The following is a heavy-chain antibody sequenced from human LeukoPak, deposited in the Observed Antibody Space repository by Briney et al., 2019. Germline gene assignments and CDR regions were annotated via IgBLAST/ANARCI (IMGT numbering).Heavy chain of an antibody. V-gene: IGHV3-23*01. CDR3: ATSGLSRFGF. D-gene: IGHD2/OR15-2a*01. CDR2: FSGGGGST. J-gene: IGHJ4*02. CDR1: GFTFSNYA. Sequence: GGSLRLSCAASGFTFSNYAMSWVRQAPGKGLEWVSAFSGGGGSTYYADSVKGRFTISRDNSKNTLYLQMNSLSAEDTAVYFCATSGLSRFGFWGQGTLVTVSS.